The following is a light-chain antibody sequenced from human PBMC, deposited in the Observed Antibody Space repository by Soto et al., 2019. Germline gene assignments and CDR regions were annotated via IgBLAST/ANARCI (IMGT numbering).Light chain of an antibody. J-gene: IGKJ2*01. V-gene: IGKV3-11*01. CDR1: QSVSSY. Sequence: EIVLTQSPASLSLSPGERATLSCRASQSVSSYLAWYQQKPGQAPRLLIYDASNRATGIAARFSGSGSGTDFTVTISSLEPEDFAVYYCQQRSNWPQMYTFGQGTKLEIK. CDR3: QQRSNWPQMYT. CDR2: DAS.